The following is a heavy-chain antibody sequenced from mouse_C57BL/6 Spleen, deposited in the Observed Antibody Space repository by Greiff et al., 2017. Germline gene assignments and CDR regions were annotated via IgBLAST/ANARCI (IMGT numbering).Heavy chain of an antibody. D-gene: IGHD1-1*01. CDR3: ARSYYYGRSYGYFDV. Sequence: QVQLQQSGPELVKPGASVKISCKASGYAFSSSWMNWVKQRPGKGLEWIGRIYPGAGDTNYNGKFKGKATLTADKSSSTAYMQLRSLTSEDSAVYFCARSYYYGRSYGYFDVWGTGTTVTVSS. CDR1: GYAFSSSW. V-gene: IGHV1-82*01. J-gene: IGHJ1*03. CDR2: IYPGAGDT.